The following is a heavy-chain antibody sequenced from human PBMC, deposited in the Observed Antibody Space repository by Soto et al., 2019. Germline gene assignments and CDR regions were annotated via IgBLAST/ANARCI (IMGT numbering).Heavy chain of an antibody. CDR1: GYTFTSYG. CDR3: ARGRYGDY. V-gene: IGHV1-18*01. J-gene: IGHJ4*02. Sequence: QVHLVQSGAEVKKPGASVKVSCKASGYTFTSYGITWVRQAPGQGLERMGWISAHNGNTDYAQKLQGRVIVTRDTSTSTTYMELRSLRSDGTAVYYCARGRYGDYWGQGALVTVSS. CDR2: ISAHNGNT. D-gene: IGHD1-1*01.